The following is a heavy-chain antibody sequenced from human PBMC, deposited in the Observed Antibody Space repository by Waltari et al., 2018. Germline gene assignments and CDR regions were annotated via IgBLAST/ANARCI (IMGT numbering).Heavy chain of an antibody. V-gene: IGHV4-59*11. D-gene: IGHD2-15*01. Sequence: QVQLQESGPGLVKPSETLSLTCTVSGGSISSHYWSWIRQPPGQGLEWIGYIYYSGRPNSNPSLKSRVTISVATSKNQFSLKRSSVTAADTAVYYCARAHVGNGTVDYWGQGTLVTVSS. CDR1: GGSISSHY. CDR2: IYYSGRP. J-gene: IGHJ4*02. CDR3: ARAHVGNGTVDY.